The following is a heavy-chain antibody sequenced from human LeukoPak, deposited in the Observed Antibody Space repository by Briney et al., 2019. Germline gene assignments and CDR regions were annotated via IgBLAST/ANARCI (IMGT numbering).Heavy chain of an antibody. Sequence: SETLSLTCTVSGGSISSGSYYWSWIRQRAGKGLEWIGRIYTSGSTNYNPSLKSRVTISVDTSKNQFSLKLSSVTAADTAVYYCARFQLRGYFDHWGQGTLVTVSS. J-gene: IGHJ4*02. CDR1: GGSISSGSYY. CDR2: IYTSGST. CDR3: ARFQLRGYFDH. V-gene: IGHV4-61*02. D-gene: IGHD3-10*01.